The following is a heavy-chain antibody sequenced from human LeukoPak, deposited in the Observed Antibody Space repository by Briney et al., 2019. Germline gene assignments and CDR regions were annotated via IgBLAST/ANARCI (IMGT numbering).Heavy chain of an antibody. CDR1: GFTFTNYW. V-gene: IGHV3-74*01. CDR3: ARDPGAYFDY. D-gene: IGHD3-16*01. J-gene: IGHJ4*02. CDR2: INTDGSST. Sequence: PGGTLRLSCAASGFTFTNYWMHWVRQAPGKGLVWVSHINTDGSSTNYAASVKGRFTISRDNAKNTLYLQMNSLRAEDTAVYYCARDPGAYFDYWGQGTLVTVSS.